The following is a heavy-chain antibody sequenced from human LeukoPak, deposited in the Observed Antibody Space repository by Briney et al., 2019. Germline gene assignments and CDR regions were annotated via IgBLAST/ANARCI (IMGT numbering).Heavy chain of an antibody. CDR3: ARGVVTTRGWFDP. Sequence: SENLSLNCAVSGYSISSGYYWGWIRQPPGKGLEWIGSIYHSGSTYYNPSLKSRVTISVDTSKNQFSLKLSSVTAADAAVYYCARGVVTTRGWFDPWGQGTLVTVSS. J-gene: IGHJ5*02. D-gene: IGHD4-11*01. CDR2: IYHSGST. V-gene: IGHV4-38-2*01. CDR1: GYSISSGYY.